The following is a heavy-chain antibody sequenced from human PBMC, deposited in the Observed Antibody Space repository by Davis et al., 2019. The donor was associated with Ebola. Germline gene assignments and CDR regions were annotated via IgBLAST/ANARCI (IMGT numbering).Heavy chain of an antibody. V-gene: IGHV1-2*06. CDR1: GYTFIDYY. CDR2: INSNSGGT. D-gene: IGHD1-7*01. CDR3: AREVGERNSNYFDL. Sequence: ASVKVSCKASGYTFIDYYLHWVRQAPGRGLEWMGRINSNSGGTNYAQIFQGRVTLTRDTSISSAYMELSSLTSDDTAVYYCAREVGERNSNYFDLWGQGTLVTVSS. J-gene: IGHJ4*02.